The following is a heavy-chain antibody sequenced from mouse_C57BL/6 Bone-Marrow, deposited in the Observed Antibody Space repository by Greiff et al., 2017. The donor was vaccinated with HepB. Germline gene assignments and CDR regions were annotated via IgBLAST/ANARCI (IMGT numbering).Heavy chain of an antibody. CDR1: GFTFTDYY. D-gene: IGHD1-1*01. Sequence: EVKLVESGGGLVQPGGSLSLSCAASGFTFTDYYMSWVRQPPGKALEWLGFIRNKANGYTTEYSASVKGRFTISRDNSQSILYLQMNALRAEDSATYYCASGTTVVARTYAMDYWGQGTSVTVSS. J-gene: IGHJ4*01. CDR2: IRNKANGYTT. V-gene: IGHV7-3*01. CDR3: ASGTTVVARTYAMDY.